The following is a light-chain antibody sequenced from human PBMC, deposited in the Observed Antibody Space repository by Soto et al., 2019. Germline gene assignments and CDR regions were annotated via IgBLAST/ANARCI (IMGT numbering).Light chain of an antibody. CDR2: LGS. J-gene: IGKJ4*01. V-gene: IGKV2-28*01. Sequence: DIVMTQSPLSLPVTPGEPASISCRSSQSLLHSNGYNYLDWYLQKPVQSPQLLIYLGSNRASGVTDRFSGSGSGTDFTLKIRRVEAEDVGVYYCMQALQSPLSFGGRTKVETK. CDR1: QSLLHSNGYNY. CDR3: MQALQSPLS.